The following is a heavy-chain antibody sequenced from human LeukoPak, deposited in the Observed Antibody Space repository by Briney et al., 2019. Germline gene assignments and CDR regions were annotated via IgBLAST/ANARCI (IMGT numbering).Heavy chain of an antibody. J-gene: IGHJ4*02. CDR3: AKIRGYSYGRTIGY. D-gene: IGHD5-18*01. CDR1: GFTFSSYA. CDR2: ISGSGGST. V-gene: IGHV3-23*01. Sequence: GGSLRLSCAASGFTFSSYAMSWVRQAPGKGLEWVSAISGSGGSTYYADSVKGRFTISRDNSKNTLYLQMNSLRAEDTAVYYCAKIRGYSYGRTIGYWGQGTLVTVSS.